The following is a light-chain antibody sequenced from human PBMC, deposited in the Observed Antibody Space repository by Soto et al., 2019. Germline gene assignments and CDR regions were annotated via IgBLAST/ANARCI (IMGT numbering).Light chain of an antibody. CDR2: DAS. V-gene: IGKV3D-20*02. CDR3: QQRSNWPIT. Sequence: EVVLTKSPGTLSLSRVERATLSGRASERIYSAYLGWYQQKPGQAPRLLIYDASSRPTDIPARFSGSGSGTDFTLTISSLEPEDFALYYCQQRSNWPITFGQGTRLEI. J-gene: IGKJ5*01. CDR1: ERIYSAY.